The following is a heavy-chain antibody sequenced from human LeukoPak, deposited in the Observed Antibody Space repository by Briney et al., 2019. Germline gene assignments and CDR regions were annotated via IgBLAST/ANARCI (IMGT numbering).Heavy chain of an antibody. CDR3: ARHYFYYDRGGYHTFKKIYCFDY. Sequence: GESLKISCKGSGYSFTSYWIGWVRQMPGKGLEWMGIIYPGDSDTRYNPSFQGQVTISADKSISTAYLQWSSLKASDTAMYYCARHYFYYDRGGYHTFKKIYCFDYWGQGTLVTVSS. D-gene: IGHD3-22*01. J-gene: IGHJ4*02. V-gene: IGHV5-51*01. CDR2: IYPGDSDT. CDR1: GYSFTSYW.